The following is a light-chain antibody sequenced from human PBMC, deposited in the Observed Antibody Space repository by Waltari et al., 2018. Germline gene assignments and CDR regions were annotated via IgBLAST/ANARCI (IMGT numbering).Light chain of an antibody. CDR3: LFYLGGGIWV. J-gene: IGLJ3*02. CDR1: SGSVSRSRY. Sequence: QTVVTQEPSVSVSPGGTVTLTCGLNSGSVSRSRYPAWYRQTPGQPPRRLIYNTVTRAFGIPPRFFGSILENKAALTIAQAQADDECDYFCLFYLGGGIWVFGGGTKLTV. CDR2: NTV. V-gene: IGLV8-61*01.